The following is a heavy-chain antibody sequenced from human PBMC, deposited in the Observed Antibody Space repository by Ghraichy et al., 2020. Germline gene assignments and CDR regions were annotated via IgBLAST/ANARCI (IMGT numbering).Heavy chain of an antibody. CDR1: GFSLSNARMG. CDR3: ASTVMGDLVAAFDI. J-gene: IGHJ3*02. V-gene: IGHV2-26*04. CDR2: IFSNDEK. D-gene: IGHD1-26*01. Sequence: SGPTLVKPTETLTLTCTVSGFSLSNARMGVSWIRQPPGKALEWLAHIFSNDEKSYSTSLKSRLTISKDTSKSQVVLTMTNMDPVDTATYYCASTVMGDLVAAFDIWGQGTMVTVSS.